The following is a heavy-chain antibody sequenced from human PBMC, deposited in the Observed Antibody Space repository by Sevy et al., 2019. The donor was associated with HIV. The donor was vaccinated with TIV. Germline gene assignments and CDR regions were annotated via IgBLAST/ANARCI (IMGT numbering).Heavy chain of an antibody. CDR2: IGTAGDT. J-gene: IGHJ2*01. V-gene: IGHV3-13*01. CDR3: ARGRYYYDSSGYGLDL. CDR1: GFTFSSYD. D-gene: IGHD3-22*01. Sequence: GGSLRLSCAASGFTFSSYDMHWVRQATGKGLEWVSAIGTAGDTYYPGSVKGRFTISRENAKNSLYLQMNSLRAGDTAVYYCARGRYYYDSSGYGLDLRGRGTLVTVSS.